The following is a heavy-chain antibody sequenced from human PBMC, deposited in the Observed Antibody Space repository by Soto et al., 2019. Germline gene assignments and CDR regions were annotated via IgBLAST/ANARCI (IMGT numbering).Heavy chain of an antibody. D-gene: IGHD4-17*01. CDR1: GDSISSSSNH. CDR2: IYYSENT. V-gene: IGHV4-39*01. J-gene: IGHJ4*02. CDR3: ATHPPYGPLDY. Sequence: PSETLSLTCTVSGDSISSSSNHWGWIRQPPGKGLEWIGNIYYSENTYYNPSLKSRVTISVDTSKNQFSLRLTSVTAADTAVYYCATHPPYGPLDYWGQGPLVTVSS.